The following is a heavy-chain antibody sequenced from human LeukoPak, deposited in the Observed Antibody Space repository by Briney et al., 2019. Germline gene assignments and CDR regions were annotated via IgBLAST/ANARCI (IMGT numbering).Heavy chain of an antibody. CDR3: ARVGGLNSYGPTDR. V-gene: IGHV3-30*03. CDR1: GFTFSSYG. Sequence: GRSLRLSCAASGFTFSSYGMHWVRQAPGKGLEWVAVISYDGSNKYYADSVKGRFTISRDNSKNTLYLQMNSLRAEDTAVYYCARVGGLNSYGPTDRWGQGTLVTVSS. D-gene: IGHD5-18*01. J-gene: IGHJ5*02. CDR2: ISYDGSNK.